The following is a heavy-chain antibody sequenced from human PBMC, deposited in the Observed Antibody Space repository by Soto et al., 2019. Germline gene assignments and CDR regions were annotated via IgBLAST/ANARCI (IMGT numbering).Heavy chain of an antibody. CDR2: ITWNSGRI. CDR1: GFTFDDYA. D-gene: IGHD6-25*01. J-gene: IGHJ4*01. CDR3: ARGLNKAALSFEY. Sequence: PGGSLRLSCAASGFTFDDYAMHWVRQAPGKGLEWVSGITWNSGRIGYADSVKGRFTISRDNAKNSLYLQMNSLRAEDTALYYCARGLNKAALSFEYWGQGTLVTVSS. V-gene: IGHV3-9*01.